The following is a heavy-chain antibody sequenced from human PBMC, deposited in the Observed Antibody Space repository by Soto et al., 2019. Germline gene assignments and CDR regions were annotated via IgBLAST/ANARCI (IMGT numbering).Heavy chain of an antibody. D-gene: IGHD3-9*01. CDR1: GVSISSSY. J-gene: IGHJ4*02. V-gene: IGHV4-59*01. Sequence: SETLSLTCTVSGVSISSSYWSWLRQSPGTGLEWIGYIYYTGTTNYNPSLKRRVTISLDTAKNQFSLNVNSLTTADTAVYYCARRGALTSYYYGYYFDYWGQGTLVTVSS. CDR3: ARRGALTSYYYGYYFDY. CDR2: IYYTGTT.